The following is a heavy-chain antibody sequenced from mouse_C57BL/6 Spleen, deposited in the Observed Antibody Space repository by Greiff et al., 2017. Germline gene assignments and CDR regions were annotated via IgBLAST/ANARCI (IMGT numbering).Heavy chain of an antibody. CDR3: TGVYSSYEGVYYFDY. Sequence: EVQLVESGGGLVQPGGSMKLSCVASGFTFSNYWMNWVRQSPEKGLEWVAQIRLKSDNYATHYAESVKGRFTISRDDSQSSVYLQMNNIRADETGIYYCTGVYSSYEGVYYFDYWGQGTTLTVSS. J-gene: IGHJ2*01. CDR1: GFTFSNYW. D-gene: IGHD1-1*01. V-gene: IGHV6-3*01. CDR2: IRLKSDNYAT.